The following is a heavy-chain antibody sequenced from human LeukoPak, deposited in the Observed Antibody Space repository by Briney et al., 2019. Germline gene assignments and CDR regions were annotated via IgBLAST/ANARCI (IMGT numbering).Heavy chain of an antibody. V-gene: IGHV3-30*18. CDR2: ISYDGSNK. CDR1: GFTFSSYG. Sequence: PGGSLRLSCAASGFTFSSYGMHWVRQAPGKGLEWVAVISYDGSNKYYADSVKGRFTISRDNSKNTLYLQMNSLRAEDTAVYYCAKGVEVVVIMDYYYGMDVWGQGTTVTVSS. CDR3: AKGVEVVVIMDYYYGMDV. D-gene: IGHD3-22*01. J-gene: IGHJ6*02.